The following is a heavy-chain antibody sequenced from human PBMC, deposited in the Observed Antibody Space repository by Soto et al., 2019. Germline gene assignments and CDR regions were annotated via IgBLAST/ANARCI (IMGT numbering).Heavy chain of an antibody. D-gene: IGHD5-18*01. CDR2: ISYDGSNK. J-gene: IGHJ6*02. V-gene: IGHV3-30*18. Sequence: GGSLRLSCAASGFTFSSYGMHWVRQAPGKGLEWVAVISYDGSNKYYADSVKGRFTISRDNSKNTLYLQMNSLRAEDTAVYYCAKGWIQLWLGLDVWGQGTMVTVS. CDR3: AKGWIQLWLGLDV. CDR1: GFTFSSYG.